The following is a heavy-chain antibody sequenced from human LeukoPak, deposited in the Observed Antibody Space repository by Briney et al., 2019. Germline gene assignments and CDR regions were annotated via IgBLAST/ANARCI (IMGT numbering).Heavy chain of an antibody. CDR3: AHRDFSSSNHVLGYYYYMDV. Sequence: ASVKVSCKASGGTFSSYAISWVRQAPGQGLEWMGGIIPIFGTANYAQKFQGRVTITADESTSTAYMELSSLRSEDTAVYYCAHRDFSSSNHVLGYYYYMDVWGKGTTVTVSS. CDR1: GGTFSSYA. D-gene: IGHD6-6*01. V-gene: IGHV1-69*01. CDR2: IIPIFGTA. J-gene: IGHJ6*03.